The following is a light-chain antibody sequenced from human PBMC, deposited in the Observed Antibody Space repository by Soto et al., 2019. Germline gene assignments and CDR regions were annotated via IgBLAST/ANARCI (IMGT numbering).Light chain of an antibody. J-gene: IGKJ1*01. CDR1: QSIGKH. V-gene: IGKV1-39*01. CDR2: AAS. Sequence: DIQMTQSPSFLSASVGDRVTITCRASQSIGKHLNWYQQKPGKAPKFLIYAASSLQSGVPSRFSGSGSGTDFTLTISSLQPEDFATYYCQQSYSIPQAFGQGTKVDIK. CDR3: QQSYSIPQA.